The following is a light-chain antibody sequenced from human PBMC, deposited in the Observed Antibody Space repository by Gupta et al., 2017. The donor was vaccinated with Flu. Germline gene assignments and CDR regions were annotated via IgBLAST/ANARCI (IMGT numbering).Light chain of an antibody. Sequence: QSVLTQPPSVSAAPGQQVTISCSARSSNIGINYVSWYQQLPGTAPKLLIYDNDKRPTGIPDRFSGSKSGTSATLGITGLQTGDEADYYCGTWANSLDSYVFGTGTKVTVL. CDR2: DND. CDR1: SSNIGINY. V-gene: IGLV1-51*01. J-gene: IGLJ1*01. CDR3: GTWANSLDSYV.